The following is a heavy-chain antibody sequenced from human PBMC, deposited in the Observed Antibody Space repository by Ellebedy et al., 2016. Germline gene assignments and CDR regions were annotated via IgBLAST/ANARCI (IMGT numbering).Heavy chain of an antibody. CDR3: AKWNGGWYAFEV. J-gene: IGHJ3*01. CDR1: GGSVSSDY. Sequence: GSLRLSCNVSGGSVSSDYWNWIRRPPGKGLEWIGYVFHTVTTNYNPSLKSRVTMSVETSKSQFSLRLTSVTAADTAVYYCAKWNGGWYAFEVWGQGTMVTVSS. D-gene: IGHD6-19*01. CDR2: VFHTVTT. V-gene: IGHV4-59*02.